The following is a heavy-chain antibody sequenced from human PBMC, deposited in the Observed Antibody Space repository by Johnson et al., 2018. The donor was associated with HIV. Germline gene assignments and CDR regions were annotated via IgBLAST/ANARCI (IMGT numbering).Heavy chain of an antibody. V-gene: IGHV3-7*01. CDR2: IKQEGSEK. CDR1: GFTFSIYW. CDR3: AREALDAFDI. Sequence: EQLVESGGGVVQPGGSLRLSCAASGFTFSIYWMTWVRQAPRKGLEWVANIKQEGSEKYYVDSWKGRFTISRDNAKNSLYLQMNSLRAEDTAVYYCAREALDAFDIWGQGTMVTVSS. J-gene: IGHJ3*02.